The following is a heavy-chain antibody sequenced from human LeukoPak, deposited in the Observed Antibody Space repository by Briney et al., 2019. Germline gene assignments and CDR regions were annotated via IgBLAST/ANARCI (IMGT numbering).Heavy chain of an antibody. CDR3: AKPSAAAGSFDY. V-gene: IGHV4-61*01. J-gene: IGHJ4*02. Sequence: PSETLSLTCTVSGGSVSSGSYYWSWIRQPPGKGLEWIGEINRSGSTNYNPSLKSRVTISVDTSKNQFSLKLSSVTAADTAVYYCAKPSAAAGSFDYWGQGTLVTVSS. CDR2: INRSGST. D-gene: IGHD6-13*01. CDR1: GGSVSSGSYY.